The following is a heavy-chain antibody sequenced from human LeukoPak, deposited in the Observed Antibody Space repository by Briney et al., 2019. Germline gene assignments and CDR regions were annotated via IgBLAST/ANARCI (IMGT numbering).Heavy chain of an antibody. CDR1: GYTFTSYD. J-gene: IGHJ4*02. Sequence: GASVKVSCKASGYTFTSYDINWVRQATGQGLEWMGWMNPNSGNTGYAQKFQGRVTMTRNTSISTAYMELSSLRSEDTAVYYCARGIPIRGVTDFDYWGQGTLVTVSS. CDR2: MNPNSGNT. D-gene: IGHD3-10*01. CDR3: ARGIPIRGVTDFDY. V-gene: IGHV1-8*01.